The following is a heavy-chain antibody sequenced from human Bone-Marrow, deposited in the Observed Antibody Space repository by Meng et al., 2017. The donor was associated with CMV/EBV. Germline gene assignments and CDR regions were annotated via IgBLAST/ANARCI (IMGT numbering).Heavy chain of an antibody. CDR3: AREKMTMVVTSFDP. D-gene: IGHD4-23*01. J-gene: IGHJ5*02. Sequence: ASVKVSCKASGGTFSSYAISWVRQAPGQGLEWMGWINPNSGGTNYAQKFQGRVTMTRDTSISTAYMELSRLRSDDTAVYYCAREKMTMVVTSFDPWCQGTLVTVSS. CDR1: GGTFSSYA. CDR2: INPNSGGT. V-gene: IGHV1-2*02.